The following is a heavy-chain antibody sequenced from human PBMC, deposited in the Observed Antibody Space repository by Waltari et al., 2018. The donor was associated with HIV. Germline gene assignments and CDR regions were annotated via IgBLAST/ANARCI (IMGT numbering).Heavy chain of an antibody. Sequence: EVQLVQSGAQVKKPGESLKISCKASGYSFTTYWIGWVRQLPGKGLEGMGITYPGDSDTRYSPSFQGQVTISADKSISTAYLQWSSLQASDTAMYYCTKGMYANEDYFGYWGQGTLVTVSS. V-gene: IGHV5-51*03. CDR3: TKGMYANEDYFGY. J-gene: IGHJ4*02. CDR1: GYSFTTYW. CDR2: TYPGDSDT. D-gene: IGHD2-8*01.